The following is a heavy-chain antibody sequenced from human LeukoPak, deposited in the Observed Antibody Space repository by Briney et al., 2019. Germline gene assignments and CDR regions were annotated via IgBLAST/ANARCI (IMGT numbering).Heavy chain of an antibody. Sequence: PGGSLRLSCAASGFTFDDYAMHWVRQAPGKGLEWVSGISWNSGSIDYADSVKGRFTISRDNAKNSLFLQMNSLRDEDTALYYCAKGMVLNGYYRSFYLDSWGQGTLVTVSS. D-gene: IGHD3-9*01. CDR2: ISWNSGSI. CDR3: AKGMVLNGYYRSFYLDS. V-gene: IGHV3-9*01. CDR1: GFTFDDYA. J-gene: IGHJ4*02.